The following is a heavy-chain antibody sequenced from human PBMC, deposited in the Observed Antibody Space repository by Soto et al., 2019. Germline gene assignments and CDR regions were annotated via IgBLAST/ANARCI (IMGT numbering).Heavy chain of an antibody. CDR3: ARHATGTTALDY. J-gene: IGHJ4*02. V-gene: IGHV4-59*08. D-gene: IGHD1-1*01. CDR1: GGSISSYY. Sequence: SETLSLTCTVSGGSISSYYWSWIRQPPGKGLEWIGYIYYSGSTNYNPSLKSRVNISVDTSKNQFSLKLSSVTAADTAVYYCARHATGTTALDYWGQGTLVTVS. CDR2: IYYSGST.